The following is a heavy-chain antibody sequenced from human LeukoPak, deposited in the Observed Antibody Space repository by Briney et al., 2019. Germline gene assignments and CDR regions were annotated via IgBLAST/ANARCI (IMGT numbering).Heavy chain of an antibody. Sequence: GGSLRLSCAASGFTVSSNYMSWVRQAPGKGLEWISVIYSGGSTNYEDSVKGRFTISRDNSKNTLYFEMNSLRAEDTDLYYCAKDSGGGFEYWGQGTLVAVSS. D-gene: IGHD2-15*01. CDR2: IYSGGST. CDR3: AKDSGGGFEY. CDR1: GFTVSSNY. J-gene: IGHJ4*02. V-gene: IGHV3-66*01.